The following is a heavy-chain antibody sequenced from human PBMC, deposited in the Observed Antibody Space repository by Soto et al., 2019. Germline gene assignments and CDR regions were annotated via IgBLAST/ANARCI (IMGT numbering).Heavy chain of an antibody. CDR1: GGSISSSSYY. CDR3: ARRTPALSSADH. CDR2: IYSSGRT. Sequence: QLQLQESGPGLVKPSETLSLTCTVSGGSISSSSYYWGWIRQPPGKGLEWIGSIYSSGRTYYNPSVKCLKTISATTSNNHFSLQQSSVTGADTAVNDCARRTPALSSADHWGQGTLVTVAS. V-gene: IGHV4-39*02. J-gene: IGHJ4*02. D-gene: IGHD2-2*01.